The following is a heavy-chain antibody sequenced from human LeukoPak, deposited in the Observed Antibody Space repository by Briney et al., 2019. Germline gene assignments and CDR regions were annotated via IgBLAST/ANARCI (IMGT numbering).Heavy chain of an antibody. CDR3: AREGDVVVDVNWFDP. D-gene: IGHD2-2*01. V-gene: IGHV1-69*04. Sequence: VASVQVSCRAAGGGFSSCGSSWVRRAPGQGGEWMGRIIPILGIANSSQKFQGRVTLTRDTSISTTYMDLSSLTSDDTAVYYCAREGDVVVDVNWFDPWGQGTLVTVSS. CDR1: GGGFSSCG. J-gene: IGHJ5*02. CDR2: IIPILGIA.